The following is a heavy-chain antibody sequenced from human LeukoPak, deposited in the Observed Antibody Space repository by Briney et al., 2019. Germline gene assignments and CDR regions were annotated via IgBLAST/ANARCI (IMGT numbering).Heavy chain of an antibody. CDR2: INHSGST. J-gene: IGHJ6*02. CDR1: GGSFSGYY. D-gene: IGHD3-22*01. Sequence: PSETLSLTCAVYGGSFSGYYWSWIRQPPGKGLEWIGEINHSGSTNYNPTLKSRVTISVDTSKNQFSLKLSSVTAADTAVYYCATPLYYYDSSGYYTPASYGMDVWGQGTTVTVSS. V-gene: IGHV4-34*01. CDR3: ATPLYYYDSSGYYTPASYGMDV.